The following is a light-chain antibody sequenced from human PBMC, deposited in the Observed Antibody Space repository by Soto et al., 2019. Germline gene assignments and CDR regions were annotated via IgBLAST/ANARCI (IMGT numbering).Light chain of an antibody. CDR2: DVS. V-gene: IGLV2-14*01. CDR1: SSDVGGYNY. CDR3: SSYTSSGTLDYV. J-gene: IGLJ1*01. Sequence: QSVLTQPASVSGSPGQSITISCTGTSSDVGGYNYVSWYQQHPGKAPKLMIYDVSNRPSGVSNRFSGSKSGNTASLTISGLQAEDEADYYCSSYTSSGTLDYVFGTGTKLTVL.